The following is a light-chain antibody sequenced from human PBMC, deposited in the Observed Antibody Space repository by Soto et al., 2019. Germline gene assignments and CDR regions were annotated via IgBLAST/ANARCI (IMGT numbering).Light chain of an antibody. Sequence: EIVLTQSPATLSLSPGERATLSCRASQSLTGTYLAWYQQKPGQAPRLLIYGAFNRATGIPDRFSGGGSGTYFILTISRLEPEDFAVYYCQQYNNSPWTFGQGTRVEI. CDR3: QQYNNSPWT. CDR2: GAF. CDR1: QSLTGTY. J-gene: IGKJ1*01. V-gene: IGKV3-20*01.